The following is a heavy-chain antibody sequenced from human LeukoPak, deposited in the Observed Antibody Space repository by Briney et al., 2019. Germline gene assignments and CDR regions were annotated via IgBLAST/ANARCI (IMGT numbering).Heavy chain of an antibody. J-gene: IGHJ4*02. CDR1: GYPFSDYY. V-gene: IGHV1-2*02. CDR2: INPKNGGT. CDR3: ARLSAL. Sequence: GASVKVSCKTSGYPFSDYYIHWIRQASGQGLESMGWINPKNGGTKYAQRSQGRLTITMDTSIDTVYMELRSLRYDDTAVYYCARLSALWGQGTLVTVSS.